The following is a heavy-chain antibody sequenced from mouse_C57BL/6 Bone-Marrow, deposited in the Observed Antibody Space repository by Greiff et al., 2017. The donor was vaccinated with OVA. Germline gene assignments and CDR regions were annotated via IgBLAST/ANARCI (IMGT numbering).Heavy chain of an antibody. CDR3: ARGQWYFDV. Sequence: EVMLVESGGGLVKPGGSLKLSCAASGFTFSSYAMSWVRQTPEKRLEWVATISDGGSYTYYPDNVKGRFTISRDNAKNNLYLQMSHLKSEDTAMYYCARGQWYFDVWGTGTTVTVSS. V-gene: IGHV5-4*03. CDR2: ISDGGSYT. J-gene: IGHJ1*03. CDR1: GFTFSSYA.